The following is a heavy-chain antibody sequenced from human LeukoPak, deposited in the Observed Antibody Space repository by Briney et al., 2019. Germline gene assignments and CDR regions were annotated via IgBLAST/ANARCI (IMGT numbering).Heavy chain of an antibody. D-gene: IGHD3-9*01. CDR3: ARGNYDILTGLWIDY. V-gene: IGHV4-31*03. Sequence: PSETLSLTCTVSGVSISSGGYYWSWIRQHPGKGLEWIGYIYYSGSTYYNPSLKSRVTISVDTSKNQFSLKLSSVTAADTAVYYCARGNYDILTGLWIDYWGQGTLVTVSS. CDR2: IYYSGST. J-gene: IGHJ4*02. CDR1: GVSISSGGYY.